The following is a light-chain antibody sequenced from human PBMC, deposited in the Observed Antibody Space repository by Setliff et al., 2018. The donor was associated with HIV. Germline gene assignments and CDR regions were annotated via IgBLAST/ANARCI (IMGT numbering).Light chain of an antibody. J-gene: IGLJ1*01. CDR2: EVR. V-gene: IGLV2-14*01. Sequence: QSALAQPASVSGSPGQSITISCTGSSSDVGGYNYVSWYQQHPGKAPKLMIYEVRDRPSGVSNRFSGSKSGNTASLTISGLQAEDEADYYCSSYTSSSTRVFGPGTKV. CDR3: SSYTSSSTRV. CDR1: SSDVGGYNY.